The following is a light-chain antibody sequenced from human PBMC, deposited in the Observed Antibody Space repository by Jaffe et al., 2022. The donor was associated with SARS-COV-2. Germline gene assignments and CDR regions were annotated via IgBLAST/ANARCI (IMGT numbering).Light chain of an antibody. CDR2: VAS. CDR1: QTFSGY. V-gene: IGKV1-39*01. Sequence: DIQMTQSPSSLSASVGDTVTITCRASQTFSGYLNWFQQKPGKAPKLLIQVASSLQSGVPSRFSGSGSGTDFTLTISSLQPEDFATYYCQQSYTPRFTFGQGTKLEIK. CDR3: QQSYTPRFT. J-gene: IGKJ2*01.